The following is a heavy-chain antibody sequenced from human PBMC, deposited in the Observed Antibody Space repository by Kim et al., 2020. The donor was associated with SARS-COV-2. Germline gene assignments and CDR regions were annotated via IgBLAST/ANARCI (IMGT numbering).Heavy chain of an antibody. CDR1: GDSISSGNYY. CDR2: IHFSGST. Sequence: SETLSLTCTVSGDSISSGNYYWIWIRQHPGKGLEWVRYIHFSGSTYYTPSLKSRLTISVDTSKNQFSLKLLSVTAADTAVCYCARRAGGGSSRIDPWGQGTLVTVSS. J-gene: IGHJ5*02. CDR3: ARRAGGGSSRIDP. D-gene: IGHD6-6*01. V-gene: IGHV4-31*03.